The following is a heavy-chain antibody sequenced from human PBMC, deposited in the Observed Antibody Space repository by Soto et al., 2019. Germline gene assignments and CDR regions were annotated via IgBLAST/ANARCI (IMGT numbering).Heavy chain of an antibody. CDR2: INAGNGNT. D-gene: IGHD2-2*01. CDR3: AIGYCSSTSCYAWDYYYYYGMDV. CDR1: GYTLTSYA. J-gene: IGHJ6*02. V-gene: IGHV1-3*01. Sequence: ASVKTSCKASGYTLTSYAMHWVRQAPGQRLEWMGWINAGNGNTKYSQKFQGRVTITRDTSASTAYMELSSLRSEDTAVYYCAIGYCSSTSCYAWDYYYYYGMDVWGQGTTVTVSS.